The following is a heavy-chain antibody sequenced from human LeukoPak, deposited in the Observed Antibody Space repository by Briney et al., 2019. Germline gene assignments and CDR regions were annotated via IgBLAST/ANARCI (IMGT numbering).Heavy chain of an antibody. D-gene: IGHD2-2*02. CDR2: ISSSSSYI. Sequence: TGGSLRLSCAASGFTFSSYSMNWVRQAPGKGLEWVSSISSSSSYIYYADSVKGRFTISRDNAKNSLYLQMNSLRAEDTAVYYCARSPSQYCSSTSCYTEPEYFQHWGQGTLVTVSS. J-gene: IGHJ1*01. V-gene: IGHV3-21*01. CDR3: ARSPSQYCSSTSCYTEPEYFQH. CDR1: GFTFSSYS.